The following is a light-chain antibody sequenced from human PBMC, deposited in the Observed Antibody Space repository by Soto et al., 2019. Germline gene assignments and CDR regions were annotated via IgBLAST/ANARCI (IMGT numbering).Light chain of an antibody. CDR2: EVY. CDR3: SSYVVSNHLV. CDR1: TSDIGTYDF. Sequence: QSVLTQPPSASGSPGQSVTISCTGTTSDIGTYDFVSWYQQHPGEAPKLMIYEVYKRPSGVPDRFSGSKSGNTASLTVSGLQAEDEADYYCSSYVVSNHLVFGGGTKLTVL. J-gene: IGLJ2*01. V-gene: IGLV2-8*01.